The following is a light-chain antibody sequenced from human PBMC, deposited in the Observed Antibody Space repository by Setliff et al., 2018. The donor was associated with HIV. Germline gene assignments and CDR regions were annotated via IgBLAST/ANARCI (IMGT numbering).Light chain of an antibody. CDR3: QQSYNTPRT. Sequence: DIQMTQPPSSLSASVGDRVTITCRASQSISSSLNWYQQKPGKAPKLLIYAASSLQSGVPSRFSGSGSGTDFTLTISSLQPEDFATYYCQQSYNTPRTFGQGTKVDIK. CDR2: AAS. CDR1: QSISSS. J-gene: IGKJ1*01. V-gene: IGKV1-39*01.